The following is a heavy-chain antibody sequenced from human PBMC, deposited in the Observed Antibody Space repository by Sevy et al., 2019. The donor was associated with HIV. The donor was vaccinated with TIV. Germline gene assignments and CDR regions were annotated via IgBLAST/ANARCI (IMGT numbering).Heavy chain of an antibody. CDR2: IRWNGGSV. V-gene: IGHV3-9*01. Sequence: GGSLRLSCRTFGFTFDEQAMHWFRQFPGKGLEWVSGIRWNGGSVAYADSVKGRFTISRDNTKSSLSLQMNGLRPEDTAVYYCAKSKVASVYHYYGMDVWGHGTTVTVSS. CDR3: AKSKVASVYHYYGMDV. J-gene: IGHJ6*02. CDR1: GFTFDEQA.